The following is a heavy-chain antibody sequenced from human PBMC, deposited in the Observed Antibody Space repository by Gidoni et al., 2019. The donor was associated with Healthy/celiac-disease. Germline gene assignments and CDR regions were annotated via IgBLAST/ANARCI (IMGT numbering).Heavy chain of an antibody. CDR2: IYTSGST. J-gene: IGHJ6*03. CDR1: GGSISSYY. CDR3: ARDGIVVVPAATPGDYYMDV. D-gene: IGHD2-2*01. V-gene: IGHV4-4*07. Sequence: QVQLQESGPGLVKPSETLSLTCTVSGGSISSYYCSWIRQPAGKGLEWIGRIYTSGSTNYNPALKSRVTMSVDTSKNQFSLKLSSVTAADTAVYYCARDGIVVVPAATPGDYYMDVWGKGTTVTVSS.